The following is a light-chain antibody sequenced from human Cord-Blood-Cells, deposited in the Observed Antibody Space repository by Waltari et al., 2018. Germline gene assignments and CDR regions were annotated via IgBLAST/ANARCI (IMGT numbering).Light chain of an antibody. CDR3: MQALQTPWT. Sequence: DIVMTQSPLSLPVTPGEPASTSCRSSQSLLHSNGYNYLVWYLQKPGQSPQLLIYLGSNRASGVPDRFSGSGSGTDFTLKISRVEAEDVGVYYCMQALQTPWTFGQGTKVEIK. CDR1: QSLLHSNGYNY. J-gene: IGKJ1*01. CDR2: LGS. V-gene: IGKV2-28*01.